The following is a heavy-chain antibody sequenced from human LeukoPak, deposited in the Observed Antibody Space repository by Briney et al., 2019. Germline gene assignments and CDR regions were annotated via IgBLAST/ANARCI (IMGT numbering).Heavy chain of an antibody. J-gene: IGHJ4*01. CDR2: ISGDGSVP. Sequence: GGSLRLSCAASGFTLRNYWMHWVRQVPGKRLVWVSRISGDGSVPNYADSVKGRFAISRDNAKNTLFLQINSLRAEDTAVYYCARYSSSSGGASYYLDYWGHGTLVTVSS. D-gene: IGHD6-6*01. CDR1: GFTLRNYW. V-gene: IGHV3-74*01. CDR3: ARYSSSSGGASYYLDY.